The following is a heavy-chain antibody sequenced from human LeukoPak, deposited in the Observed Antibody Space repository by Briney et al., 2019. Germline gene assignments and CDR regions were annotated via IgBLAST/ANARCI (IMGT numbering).Heavy chain of an antibody. CDR1: GFTFSSYA. CDR2: ISGSGGCT. J-gene: IGHJ3*02. V-gene: IGHV3-23*01. CDR3: AKKMGRPFIVVVVAATPWGAFDI. D-gene: IGHD2-15*01. Sequence: GGSLRLSCAASGFTFSSYAMSWVRQAPGKGLEWVPAISGSGGCTYYADSVKGRFTISRDNSKNTLYLQMNSLRAEDTAVYYCAKKMGRPFIVVVVAATPWGAFDIWGQGTMVTVSS.